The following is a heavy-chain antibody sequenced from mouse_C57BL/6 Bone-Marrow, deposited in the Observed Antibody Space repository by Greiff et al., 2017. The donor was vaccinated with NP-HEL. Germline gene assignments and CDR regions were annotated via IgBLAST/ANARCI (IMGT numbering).Heavy chain of an antibody. CDR3: ARGDGSSGRGYYAMDY. V-gene: IGHV1-53*01. Sequence: QVQLKQPGTELVKPGASVKLSCKASGYTFTSYWMHWVKQRPGQGLEWIGNINPSNGGTNYNEKFKSKATLTVDKSSSTAYMQLSSLTSEDSAVYYCARGDGSSGRGYYAMDYWGQGTSVTVSS. J-gene: IGHJ4*01. CDR1: GYTFTSYW. D-gene: IGHD3-2*02. CDR2: INPSNGGT.